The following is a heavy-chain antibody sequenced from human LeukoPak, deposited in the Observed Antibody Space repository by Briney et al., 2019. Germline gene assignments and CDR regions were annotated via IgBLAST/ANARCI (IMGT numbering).Heavy chain of an antibody. D-gene: IGHD4-23*01. CDR1: GYTFTGYY. V-gene: IGHV1-2*02. CDR2: INPNSGGT. Sequence: GASVKVSCKASGYTFTGYYMHWVRQAPGQGLEWMGWINPNSGGTNYAQKFQGRVTMTRDTSISTAYMELSRLRSDDTAVYYCARDRVGLRWGGSFYFDYWGQGTLVTVSS. CDR3: ARDRVGLRWGGSFYFDY. J-gene: IGHJ4*02.